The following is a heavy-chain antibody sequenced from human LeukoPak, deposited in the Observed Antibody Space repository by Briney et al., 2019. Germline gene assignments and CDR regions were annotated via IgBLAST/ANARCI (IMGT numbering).Heavy chain of an antibody. CDR2: MNPNSGNT. D-gene: IGHD2-2*01. Sequence: GASVKVSCKASGYTFTSYDINWVRQATRQGLEWMGWMNPNSGNTGYAQKFQGRVTMTRDTSTSTVYMELSSLRSEDTAVYYCAREDIVVVPAALYYYGMDVWGQGTTVTVSS. CDR1: GYTFTSYD. V-gene: IGHV1-8*01. J-gene: IGHJ6*02. CDR3: AREDIVVVPAALYYYGMDV.